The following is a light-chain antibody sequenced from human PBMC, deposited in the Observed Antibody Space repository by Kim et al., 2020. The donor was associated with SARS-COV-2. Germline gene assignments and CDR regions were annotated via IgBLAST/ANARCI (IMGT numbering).Light chain of an antibody. Sequence: ASVGDMVTITCRASHGISNYLAWYQQKPGKVPKLLIYAASTLQSGVPSRFSGSGSGTDFTLTISSLQPADVATYYCQKYNSAPQTFGQGTKVDIK. J-gene: IGKJ1*01. CDR3: QKYNSAPQT. CDR2: AAS. CDR1: HGISNY. V-gene: IGKV1-27*01.